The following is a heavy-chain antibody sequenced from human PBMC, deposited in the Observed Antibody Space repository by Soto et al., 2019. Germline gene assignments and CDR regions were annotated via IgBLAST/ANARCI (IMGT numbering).Heavy chain of an antibody. J-gene: IGHJ4*01. Sequence: EVQLLESGGGLVQPGGSLRLSCAASGFTFSSYAMSWVRQAPGKGLEWVSAISGSGGSTYYADSVKGRFTISRDNSKNTLYLQMNSLRAEDTAVYYCAKGVSVSIAARGLAGNYWGHGTLVTVSS. CDR3: AKGVSVSIAARGLAGNY. D-gene: IGHD6-6*01. CDR2: ISGSGGST. V-gene: IGHV3-23*01. CDR1: GFTFSSYA.